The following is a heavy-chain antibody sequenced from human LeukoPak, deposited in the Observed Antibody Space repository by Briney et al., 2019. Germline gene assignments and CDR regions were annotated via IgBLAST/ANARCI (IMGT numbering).Heavy chain of an antibody. V-gene: IGHV3-23*01. D-gene: IGHD1-14*01. J-gene: IGHJ4*02. Sequence: PGGSLRLSCGASGFTFSNYAMNWVRQVPGKGLEWLSGISRRGDTTYYTDSVKGRFTISRDNSNNTLYQQMNTLRADDTAVYYCSKATGPNSFRYIEYWGQGTLVTVSS. CDR2: ISRRGDTT. CDR3: SKATGPNSFRYIEY. CDR1: GFTFSNYA.